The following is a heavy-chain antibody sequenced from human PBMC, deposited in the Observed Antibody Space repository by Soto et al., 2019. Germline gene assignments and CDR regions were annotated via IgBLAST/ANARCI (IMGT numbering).Heavy chain of an antibody. V-gene: IGHV4-59*01. J-gene: IGHJ5*02. CDR2: ISDSGNT. CDR1: GGSPRSNY. Sequence: LSRTCSVSGGSPRSNYWSWIRQPPGKGLEWIGCISDSGNTYYNPSLQSRVTISIDTSTNQFLLDLTSVTTADTAVYYCARVPTTVTHPKSPFLVDRDVKDESFAPWGQGTLVTVSS. D-gene: IGHD4-17*01. CDR3: ARVPTTVTHPKSPFLVDRDVKDESFAP.